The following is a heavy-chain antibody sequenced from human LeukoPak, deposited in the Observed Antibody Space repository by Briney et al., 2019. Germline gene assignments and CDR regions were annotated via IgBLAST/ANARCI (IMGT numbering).Heavy chain of an antibody. CDR1: GGTFSSYT. D-gene: IGHD1-26*01. V-gene: IGHV1-69*04. Sequence: SVKVSCKASGGTFSSYTISWVRQAPGQGLEWMGRIIPILGIANYAQKFQGRVTMTRDTSTSTVYMELSSLRSEDTAVYYCARDDSGSYYDYWGQGTLVTVSS. CDR2: IIPILGIA. CDR3: ARDDSGSYYDY. J-gene: IGHJ4*02.